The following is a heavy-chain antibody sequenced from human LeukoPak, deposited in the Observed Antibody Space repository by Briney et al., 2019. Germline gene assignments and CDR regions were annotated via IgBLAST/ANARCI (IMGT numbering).Heavy chain of an antibody. J-gene: IGHJ3*02. CDR2: IYSGGST. CDR1: GFTFSNAG. D-gene: IGHD1-26*01. CDR3: ARGGSYLSAFDI. Sequence: GGSLRLSCTASGFTFSNAGMSWVRQAPGKGLEWVSIIYSGGSTFYADSVKGRFTISRDNSKNTLYLQMNSLRAEDTAVYYCARGGSYLSAFDIWGQGTMVTVSS. V-gene: IGHV3-53*01.